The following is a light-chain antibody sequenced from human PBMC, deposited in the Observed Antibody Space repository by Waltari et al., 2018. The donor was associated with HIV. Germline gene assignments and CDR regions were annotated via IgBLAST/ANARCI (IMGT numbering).Light chain of an antibody. CDR2: KDS. CDR3: QSADITGTLGV. J-gene: IGLJ2*01. Sequence: SYELAQPPSVSVSPGQTARLTCSGAALPRHFVSWYQQKPGQAPIVVIYKDSERPSGIPERFSGFISGTTATLTISAVQAEDEADYYCQSADITGTLGVFGGGTRLTV. V-gene: IGLV3-25*03. CDR1: ALPRHF.